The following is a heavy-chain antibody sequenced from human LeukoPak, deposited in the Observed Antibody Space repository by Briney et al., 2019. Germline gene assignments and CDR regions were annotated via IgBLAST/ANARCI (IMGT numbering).Heavy chain of an antibody. CDR1: GYSFTSYW. D-gene: IGHD3-3*01. Sequence: GESLKISCKGSGYSFTSYWIGWVRQMPGKGLEWMGIIYPGDSDTRYSPSFQGQVTISADKSISTAYLQWSSLKASDTAMYYCAREDDFWSGYRLYYMDVWGKGTTVTVSS. CDR2: IYPGDSDT. J-gene: IGHJ6*03. CDR3: AREDDFWSGYRLYYMDV. V-gene: IGHV5-51*01.